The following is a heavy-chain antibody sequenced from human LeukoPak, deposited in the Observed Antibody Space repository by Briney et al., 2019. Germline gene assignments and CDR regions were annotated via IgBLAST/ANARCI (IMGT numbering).Heavy chain of an antibody. CDR3: ARCQDREDYFDY. D-gene: IGHD2-15*01. Sequence: PSETLSLTCTVSGGSISSGGYYWSWIRQHPGKGLEWIGYIYYSGSTYYNPSLKSRVTISVDTSKNQFSLKLSSVTAADTAVYYCARCQDREDYFDYWGQGTPVTVSS. CDR1: GGSISSGGYY. CDR2: IYYSGST. V-gene: IGHV4-31*03. J-gene: IGHJ4*02.